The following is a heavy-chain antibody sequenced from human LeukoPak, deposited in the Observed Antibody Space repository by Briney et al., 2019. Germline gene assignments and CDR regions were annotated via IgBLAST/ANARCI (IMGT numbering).Heavy chain of an antibody. CDR2: INTDGSST. J-gene: IGHJ4*02. CDR1: GFTFSRYW. D-gene: IGHD2-21*02. V-gene: IGHV3-74*01. CDR3: VIVGAVTGSY. Sequence: PGGSLTLSCAASGFTFSRYWMHWVRQAPGEGLTWVSRINTDGSSTTYAASVKGRFTMSRDNAKSTLFLQMNSLRAEDTAVYYCVIVGAVTGSYWGQGTLVTVSS.